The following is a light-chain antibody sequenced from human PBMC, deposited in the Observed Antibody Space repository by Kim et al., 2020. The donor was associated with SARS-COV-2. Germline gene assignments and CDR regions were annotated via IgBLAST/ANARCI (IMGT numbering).Light chain of an antibody. V-gene: IGLV2-14*03. J-gene: IGLJ1*01. CDR2: DVS. CDR3: SSYTSSSTDYV. CDR1: SSDVGGYNY. Sequence: QSALTQPASVSGSPGQSITISCTGTSSDVGGYNYVSWYQQLPGKAPKLMIYDVSNRPSGVSNRFSGSKAGNTASLTISGLQAEDEADYYCSSYTSSSTDYVFGTGTKVTVL.